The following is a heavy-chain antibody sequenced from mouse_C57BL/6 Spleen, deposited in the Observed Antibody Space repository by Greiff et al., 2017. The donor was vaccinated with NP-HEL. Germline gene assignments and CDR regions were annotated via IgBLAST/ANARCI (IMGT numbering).Heavy chain of an antibody. D-gene: IGHD1-1*01. CDR3: ARGNYYASSYGNYAMDY. J-gene: IGHJ4*01. V-gene: IGHV1-53*01. Sequence: QVQLQQPGTELVKPGASVKLSCKASGYTFTSYWMHWVKQRPGQGLEWIGNINPSSGGTNYNEKFKSKATLTVDKSSSTAYMQLSSLTSEDSAVYDCARGNYYASSYGNYAMDYWGQGTSVTVSS. CDR2: INPSSGGT. CDR1: GYTFTSYW.